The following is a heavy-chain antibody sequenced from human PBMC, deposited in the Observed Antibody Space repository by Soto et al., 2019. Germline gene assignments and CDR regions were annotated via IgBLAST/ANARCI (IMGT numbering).Heavy chain of an antibody. D-gene: IGHD3-16*01. Sequence: SETLSLTCTVSGGSISSYYWSWIRQPPGKGLEWIGYINYSGSTNYNPSLKSRVTISVDTSKNQFSLNLSSVTAAAAAMSYCARAVLRYYAVGGYWGEFDYWGQGTLVTVSS. CDR2: INYSGST. J-gene: IGHJ4*02. CDR1: GGSISSYY. CDR3: ARAVLRYYAVGGYWGEFDY. V-gene: IGHV4-59*01.